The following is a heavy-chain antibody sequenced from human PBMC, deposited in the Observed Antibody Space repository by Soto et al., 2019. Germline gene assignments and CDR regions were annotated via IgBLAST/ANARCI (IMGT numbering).Heavy chain of an antibody. CDR2: TYYSGST. CDR1: GDSISSYY. V-gene: IGHV4-59*01. CDR3: ARRNFVDAFDI. D-gene: IGHD1-7*01. J-gene: IGHJ3*02. Sequence: PSETLSLTCTVSGDSISSYYWTWIRQPPGKGLEWIGYTYYSGSTNHNPPHKSRVTISGDTSKNQFSLKLSSLTAVDTAVYYCARRNFVDAFDIWGQGTMVTVSS.